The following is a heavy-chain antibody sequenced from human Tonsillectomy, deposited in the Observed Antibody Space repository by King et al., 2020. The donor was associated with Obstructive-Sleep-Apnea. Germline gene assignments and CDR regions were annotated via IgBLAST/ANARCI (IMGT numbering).Heavy chain of an antibody. V-gene: IGHV3-21*01. Sequence: VQLVESGGGLVKPGGSLRLSCAASGFTFSSYSMNWVRQAPGKGLEWVSSISSSSSYIYYADSVKGRFTISRDNAKNSLYLQMNSLRAEDTAVYYCARDTAYCGGDCYYHLRAFDYWGQGTLVTVSS. CDR3: ARDTAYCGGDCYYHLRAFDY. CDR1: GFTFSSYS. D-gene: IGHD2-21*02. J-gene: IGHJ4*02. CDR2: ISSSSSYI.